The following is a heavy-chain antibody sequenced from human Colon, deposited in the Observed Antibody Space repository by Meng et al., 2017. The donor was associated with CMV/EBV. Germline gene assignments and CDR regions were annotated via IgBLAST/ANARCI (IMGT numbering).Heavy chain of an antibody. CDR3: AKVYSSGWDDGMDV. CDR2: ISIRGTTI. Sequence: GGSLKISCAASGFTFSSYSMNWVRQAPGKGLEWVSYISIRGTTIYYADSVKGRFTISRDNAKNSLYLQMNSLRAEDTAVYYCAKVYSSGWDDGMDVWGQGTTVTVSS. D-gene: IGHD6-19*01. CDR1: GFTFSSYS. V-gene: IGHV3-48*04. J-gene: IGHJ6*02.